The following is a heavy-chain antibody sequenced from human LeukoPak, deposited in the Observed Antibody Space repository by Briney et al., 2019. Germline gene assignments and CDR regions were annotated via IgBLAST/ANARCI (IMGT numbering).Heavy chain of an antibody. CDR1: GFTFSSYA. CDR3: ASSYSSSWGGEFDY. CDR2: ISYDGSNK. J-gene: IGHJ4*02. D-gene: IGHD6-13*01. Sequence: PGRSLRLSCAASGFTFSSYAMHWVRQAPGKGLEWVAVISYDGSNKYYADSVKGRFTISRDNSKNTLYLQMNSLRAEDTAVYYCASSYSSSWGGEFDYWGQGTLVTVSS. V-gene: IGHV3-30*04.